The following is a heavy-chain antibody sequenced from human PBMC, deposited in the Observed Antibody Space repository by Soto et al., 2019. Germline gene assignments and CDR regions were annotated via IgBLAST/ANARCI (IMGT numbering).Heavy chain of an antibody. CDR1: GFSFTNYW. D-gene: IGHD6-13*01. V-gene: IGHV5-10-1*01. Sequence: GESLKLSCKVSGFSFTNYWITWVRQMSGKGLEWMGMIDPSDSYTNYSPSFQGHVTISADKSINTAYLQWGSLKASDTAMYYCARPGSSSWYLLDYWGQGTLVTVSS. CDR2: IDPSDSYT. CDR3: ARPGSSSWYLLDY. J-gene: IGHJ4*02.